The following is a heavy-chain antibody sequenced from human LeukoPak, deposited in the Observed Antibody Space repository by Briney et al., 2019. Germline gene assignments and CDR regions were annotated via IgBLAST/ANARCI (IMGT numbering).Heavy chain of an antibody. CDR1: GYTFTSYD. CDR3: ARGALEWLLSYYYYYYMDV. V-gene: IGHV1-8*03. J-gene: IGHJ6*03. Sequence: VASVKVSCKASGYTFTSYDINWVRQATGQGLEWMGWMNPNSGNTGYAQKFQGRVTITRSTSISTAYMELSSLRSEDTAVYYCARGALEWLLSYYYYYYMDVWGKGTTVTVSS. CDR2: MNPNSGNT. D-gene: IGHD3-3*01.